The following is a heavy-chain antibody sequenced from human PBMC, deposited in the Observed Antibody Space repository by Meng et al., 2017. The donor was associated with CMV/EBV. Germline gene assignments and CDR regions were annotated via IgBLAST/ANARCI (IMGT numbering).Heavy chain of an antibody. CDR2: TYYRSKWYN. CDR1: GDRVSSNSAA. Sequence: VHLQQSGSGPVNPPQTPSLPLATPGDRVSSNSAAWNWIRQSPSRGLEWLGRTYYRSKWYNDYAVSVKSRITINPDTSKNQFSLQLNSVTPEDTAVYYCARDPHSSSWYGWFDPWGQGTLVTVSS. J-gene: IGHJ5*02. D-gene: IGHD6-13*01. CDR3: ARDPHSSSWYGWFDP. V-gene: IGHV6-1*01.